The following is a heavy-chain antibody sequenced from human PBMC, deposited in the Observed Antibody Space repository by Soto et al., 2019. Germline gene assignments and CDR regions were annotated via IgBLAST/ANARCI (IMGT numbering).Heavy chain of an antibody. D-gene: IGHD2-8*01. CDR3: ARGLGYCTNGVCFTPNWFDP. CDR1: GGTFNGYD. CDR2: INHSGST. J-gene: IGHJ5*02. V-gene: IGHV4-34*01. Sequence: PSETLYLTCAAYGGTFNGYDGSWIRKPPGKGLEWIGEINHSGSTNYNPSLKSRVTISVDTSKNQFSLKLSSVTAADTAVYYCARGLGYCTNGVCFTPNWFDPWGQGTLVTVSS.